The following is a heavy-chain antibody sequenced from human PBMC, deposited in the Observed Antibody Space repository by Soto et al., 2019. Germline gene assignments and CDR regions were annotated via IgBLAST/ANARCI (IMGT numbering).Heavy chain of an antibody. Sequence: SETVSLTCAVYGGSFSGYYWSWIRQPPGKGLEWIGEINHSGSTNYNPSLKSRVTISVDTSKNQFSLKLSSVTAADTAVYYCASFYGDYYFDYWGQGTLVTVSS. V-gene: IGHV4-34*01. CDR2: INHSGST. CDR1: GGSFSGYY. D-gene: IGHD4-17*01. CDR3: ASFYGDYYFDY. J-gene: IGHJ4*02.